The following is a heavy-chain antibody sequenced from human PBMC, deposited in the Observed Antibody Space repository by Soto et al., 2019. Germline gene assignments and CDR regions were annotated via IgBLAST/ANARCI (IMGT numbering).Heavy chain of an antibody. D-gene: IGHD3-10*01. V-gene: IGHV1-18*04. CDR1: GYTFTSCG. Sequence: ASVNVSCKSSGYTFTSCGMSWVRQAPGQGLECMGWISAYNGNTNYAQKLQGRVTMTTDTSTSTAYMELRSLRSDDTAVYYCARGPGSGSYYSKYYYGMDVWGQGTTVTVSS. J-gene: IGHJ6*02. CDR2: ISAYNGNT. CDR3: ARGPGSGSYYSKYYYGMDV.